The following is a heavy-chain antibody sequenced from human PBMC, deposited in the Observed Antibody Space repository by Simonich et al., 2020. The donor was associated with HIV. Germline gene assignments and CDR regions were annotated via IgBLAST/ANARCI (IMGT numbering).Heavy chain of an antibody. D-gene: IGHD1-26*01. Sequence: EVQVVESGGCSVKPGGSLRLSCAASGFTFSGAWMSWVRQAPGKGLDGVGPIKSKVDGGTIDYAAPVKGRFIISRDDSKNTLYLQMNSLQTEDTGIYYCATDVPGIYFPFDYWGQGTLVTVSS. CDR1: GFTFSGAW. J-gene: IGHJ4*02. V-gene: IGHV3-15*01. CDR2: IKSKVDGGTI. CDR3: ATDVPGIYFPFDY.